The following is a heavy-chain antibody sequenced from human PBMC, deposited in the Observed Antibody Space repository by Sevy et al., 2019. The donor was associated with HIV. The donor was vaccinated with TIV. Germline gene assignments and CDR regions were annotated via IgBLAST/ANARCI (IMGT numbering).Heavy chain of an antibody. D-gene: IGHD2-2*01. CDR1: GYTFTDYS. CDR2: INPNSCGT. CDR3: VRSVFMPAQWHLEY. V-gene: IGHV1-2*06. Sequence: ASVKVSCKASGYTFTDYSMHWVRQAPGQGLDWMGRINPNSCGTDYPQKFQGRVTMTRDTSISTVFMELSRLTSDDSAVYYCVRSVFMPAQWHLEYWGQGTLVTVSS. J-gene: IGHJ4*02.